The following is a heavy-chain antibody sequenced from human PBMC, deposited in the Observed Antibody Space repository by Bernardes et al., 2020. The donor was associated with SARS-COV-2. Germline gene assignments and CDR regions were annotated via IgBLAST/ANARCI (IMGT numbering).Heavy chain of an antibody. J-gene: IGHJ6*02. V-gene: IGHV1-69*13. CDR3: ARTESYSSGYRYYYYYYGMDV. Sequence: SVKVSCKASGGTFSSYAISWVRQAPGQGLEWMGGIIPIFGTANYAQKFQGRVTITADESTSTAYMELSSLRSEDTAVYYCARTESYSSGYRYYYYYYGMDVWGQGTTVTVSS. CDR1: GGTFSSYA. D-gene: IGHD3-22*01. CDR2: IIPIFGTA.